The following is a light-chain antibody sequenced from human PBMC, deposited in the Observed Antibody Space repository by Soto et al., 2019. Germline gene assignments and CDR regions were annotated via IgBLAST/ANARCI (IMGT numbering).Light chain of an antibody. J-gene: IGKJ4*01. V-gene: IGKV3-11*01. CDR1: QSVSNY. CDR2: DAT. Sequence: EIVLTQSPVTLSLSPGERATLSCRASQSVSNYLAWYQQKPGQPPRLLIYDATNRASGIPARFSATGSGTDFVLTISSLDPEDFAVYFCQPRSTLPFTFGGGPRVEI. CDR3: QPRSTLPFT.